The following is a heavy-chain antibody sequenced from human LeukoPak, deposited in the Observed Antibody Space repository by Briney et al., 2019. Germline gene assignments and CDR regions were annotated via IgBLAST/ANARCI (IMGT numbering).Heavy chain of an antibody. CDR3: VRDDYLSY. CDR2: IRYDGGVT. Sequence: PGGSLRLSCAASGFAISNFWMHWVRQAPGKGLVWVARIRYDGGVTMYADSVKGRFIISRDNAKNTLYLQMDSLRVEDMAVYYCVRDDYLSYWGQGALVTVSS. J-gene: IGHJ4*02. CDR1: GFAISNFW. V-gene: IGHV3-74*03. D-gene: IGHD4-11*01.